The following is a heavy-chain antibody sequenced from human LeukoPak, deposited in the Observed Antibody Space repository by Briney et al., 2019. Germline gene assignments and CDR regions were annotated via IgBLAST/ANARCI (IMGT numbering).Heavy chain of an antibody. D-gene: IGHD3-16*01. Sequence: PGGSLRLSCTTSGXTFGDYAMSWVRQAPGKGLEWVGFIRSKAYGGTTEYAASVKGRFTISRDDSRRIVYLQMNSLKTEDTAVYYCTREGRGSDAFDYWGQGTLVTVSS. J-gene: IGHJ4*02. CDR1: GXTFGDYA. CDR3: TREGRGSDAFDY. CDR2: IRSKAYGGTT. V-gene: IGHV3-49*04.